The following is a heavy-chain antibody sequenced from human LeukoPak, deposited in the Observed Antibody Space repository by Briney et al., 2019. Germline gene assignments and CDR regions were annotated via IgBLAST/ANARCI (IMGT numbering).Heavy chain of an antibody. D-gene: IGHD4-17*01. CDR2: IYYSGST. CDR1: GGSISSYY. J-gene: IGHJ6*03. V-gene: IGHV4-59*12. Sequence: SETLSLTCTVSGGSISSYYWSWIRQPPGKGLEWIGYIYYSGSTNYNPSLKSRVTISLDTSKNQFSLKLSSVTAADTAVYYCARDATVIYYYYYYMDVWGKGTTVTVSS. CDR3: ARDATVIYYYYYYMDV.